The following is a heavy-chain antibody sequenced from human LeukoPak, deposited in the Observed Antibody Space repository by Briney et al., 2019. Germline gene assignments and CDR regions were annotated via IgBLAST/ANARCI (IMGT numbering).Heavy chain of an antibody. Sequence: GRSLRLSCAASGFTFSSSGMHWVRQAPGKGLEWVAVISYDGSNKYYADSVKGRFTISRDKSKNTLYLQMNSLRAEDTAVYYCAKVLIEYSSSPPFDYWGQGTLVTVSS. CDR2: ISYDGSNK. D-gene: IGHD6-6*01. CDR3: AKVLIEYSSSPPFDY. V-gene: IGHV3-30*18. CDR1: GFTFSSSG. J-gene: IGHJ4*02.